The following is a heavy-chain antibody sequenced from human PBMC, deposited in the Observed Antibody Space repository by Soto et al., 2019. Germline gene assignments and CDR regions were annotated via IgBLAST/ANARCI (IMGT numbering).Heavy chain of an antibody. V-gene: IGHV2-70*11. Sequence: SGPTLVNPTQTLTLTCTFSGFSVSTSGMCVSWIRQPPGKALEWLARIDWDDDKYYSTSLKTRLTISKDTSKNQVVLTMTNMDPVDTATYYCARSSPSLNYYYGMDVWGQGTTVTVSS. CDR3: ARSSPSLNYYYGMDV. CDR2: IDWDDDK. CDR1: GFSVSTSGMC. J-gene: IGHJ6*02.